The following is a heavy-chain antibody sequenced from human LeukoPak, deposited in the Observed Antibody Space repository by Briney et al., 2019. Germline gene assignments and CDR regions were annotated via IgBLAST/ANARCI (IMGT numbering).Heavy chain of an antibody. CDR2: IYYSGST. D-gene: IGHD2-8*02. CDR1: GGSISSYY. V-gene: IGHV4-59*08. Sequence: KTSETLSLTCTVSGGSISSYYWSWIRQPPGKGLEWIGYIYYSGSTNYNPSLKSRVTISVDTSKNQFSLKLSSVTAADTAVYYCARHGAGGFDYWGQGTLVTVSS. CDR3: ARHGAGGFDY. J-gene: IGHJ4*02.